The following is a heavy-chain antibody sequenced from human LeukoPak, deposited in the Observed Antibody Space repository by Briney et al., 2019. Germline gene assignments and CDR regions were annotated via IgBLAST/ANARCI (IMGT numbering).Heavy chain of an antibody. CDR2: IKQDGSEK. CDR1: GFTSSTYW. J-gene: IGHJ4*02. Sequence: GGSLRLSCAASGFTSSTYWMSWVRQAPGKGLEWVANIKQDGSEKYYVDSVKGRFTIPRDNAKNSLYLQMNSLRAEDTAMYYCARDSAGNDYWGQGTLVTVSS. D-gene: IGHD6-13*01. CDR3: ARDSAGNDY. V-gene: IGHV3-7*01.